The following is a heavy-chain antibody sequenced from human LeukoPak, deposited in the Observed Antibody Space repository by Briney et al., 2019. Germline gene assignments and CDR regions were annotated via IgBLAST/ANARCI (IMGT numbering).Heavy chain of an antibody. J-gene: IGHJ4*02. V-gene: IGHV4-59*01. CDR1: GVSISSYY. D-gene: IGHD4-17*01. CDR2: IYYSGST. CDR3: ASSPTTVPTFDY. Sequence: SETLSLTCTVSGVSISSYYWSWIRQPPGKGLEWIGYIYYSGSTNYNPSLKSRVTISVDTSKNQFSLKLSSVTAADTAVYYCASSPTTVPTFDYWGQGTLVTVSS.